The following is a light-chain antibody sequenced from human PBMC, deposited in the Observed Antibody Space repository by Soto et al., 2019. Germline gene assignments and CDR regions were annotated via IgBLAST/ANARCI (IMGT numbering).Light chain of an antibody. V-gene: IGLV2-23*01. CDR3: CAIQGSRL. Sequence: QSALTQPASVSGSPGQSITISCTGTSSDVGSYNLVSWYQQHPGKAPKLMIYEGSKRPSGVSNRFSGSKSSNTASLTISGLQAEDEADYYCCAIQGSRLFGGG. J-gene: IGLJ3*02. CDR2: EGS. CDR1: SSDVGSYNL.